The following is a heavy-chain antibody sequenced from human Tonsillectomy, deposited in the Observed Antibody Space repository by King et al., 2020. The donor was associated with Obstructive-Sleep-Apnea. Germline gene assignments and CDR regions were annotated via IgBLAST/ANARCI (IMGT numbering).Heavy chain of an antibody. D-gene: IGHD3-10*01. J-gene: IGHJ4*02. Sequence: VQLQESGPGLVKPSETLSLTCTVSGGSISSYYWSWIRQPPGKGLEWIGYIYYSGSTNYNPSLKSRVTISVDTSKNQFSLKLSSVTAADTAVYYCARESDYCGSGSSFDYWGQGTLVTVSS. V-gene: IGHV4-59*01. CDR3: ARESDYCGSGSSFDY. CDR1: GGSISSYY. CDR2: IYYSGST.